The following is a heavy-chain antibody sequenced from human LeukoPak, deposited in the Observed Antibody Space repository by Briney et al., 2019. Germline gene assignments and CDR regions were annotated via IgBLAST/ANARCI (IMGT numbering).Heavy chain of an antibody. CDR3: ARDLSVDSSGPAALLIDY. Sequence: GGSLKPPCAGPGFTLSHLALNRVRQAPGKGPEWGSTISCSGGSTYYADSVKGRFTISRDNSKNTLYLQMNSLRAEDTAVYYCARDLSVDSSGPAALLIDYWGQGTLVTVSS. D-gene: IGHD6-19*01. CDR2: ISCSGGST. CDR1: GFTLSHLA. V-gene: IGHV3-23*01. J-gene: IGHJ4*02.